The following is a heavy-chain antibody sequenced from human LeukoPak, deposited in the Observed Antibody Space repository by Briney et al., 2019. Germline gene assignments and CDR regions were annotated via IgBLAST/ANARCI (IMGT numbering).Heavy chain of an antibody. J-gene: IGHJ1*01. CDR2: ISSSGSTI. CDR1: GFTFSNYE. D-gene: IGHD2-21*02. CDR3: ASPTLLAYCGGDCYLEYFQH. Sequence: RAGGSLRLSCAASGFTFSNYEMNWVRQAPGKGLEWVSYISSSGSTIYYADSVKGRFTISRDNAKNSLYLQMNSLRAEDTAVYYCASPTLLAYCGGDCYLEYFQHWGQGTLVTVSS. V-gene: IGHV3-48*03.